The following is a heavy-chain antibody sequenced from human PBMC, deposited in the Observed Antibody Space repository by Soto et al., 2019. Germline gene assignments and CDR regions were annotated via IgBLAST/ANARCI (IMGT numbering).Heavy chain of an antibody. Sequence: PSDTLSLTCVVSGGSVSSGTYYWTWIRQPPGKGLEWTGYISNSGSTNYNPSLKSRVTISADTSKNQFSLKLNSVTAADTAVYYCARRNSGRNWLDPWGQGTLVTVSS. CDR2: ISNSGST. CDR3: ARRNSGRNWLDP. V-gene: IGHV4-61*01. CDR1: GGSVSSGTYY. D-gene: IGHD2-21*01. J-gene: IGHJ5*02.